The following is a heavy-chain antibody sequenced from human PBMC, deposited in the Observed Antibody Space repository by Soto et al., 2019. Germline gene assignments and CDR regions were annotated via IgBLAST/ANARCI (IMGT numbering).Heavy chain of an antibody. CDR1: GFTFSNYA. D-gene: IGHD3-3*01. Sequence: GGSLRLSCAASGFTFSNYAMSWVRQAPGKGLEWVSTISDTGDSTYYADSVRGRFTISRDNSKNTLYLQMNSLRAEDTAVYYCAKDSNFWSGYYNDYYYYGMDVWGQGTTVTVSS. V-gene: IGHV3-23*01. CDR3: AKDSNFWSGYYNDYYYYGMDV. CDR2: ISDTGDST. J-gene: IGHJ6*02.